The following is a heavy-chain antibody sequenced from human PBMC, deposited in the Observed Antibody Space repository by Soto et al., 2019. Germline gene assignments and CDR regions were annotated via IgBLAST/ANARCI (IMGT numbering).Heavy chain of an antibody. CDR1: GGSISGSY. CDR2: VYYTGST. D-gene: IGHD6-19*01. Sequence: SETLSLTCSVSGGSISGSYLSWIRQSPGKGLEWLGYVYYTGSTNYSPSLRSRVSISVDTSKNEFSLRLGSVTAADTAVYFCARSVAVPGAHIDYWGQGTQVTVSS. CDR3: ARSVAVPGAHIDY. V-gene: IGHV4-59*01. J-gene: IGHJ4*02.